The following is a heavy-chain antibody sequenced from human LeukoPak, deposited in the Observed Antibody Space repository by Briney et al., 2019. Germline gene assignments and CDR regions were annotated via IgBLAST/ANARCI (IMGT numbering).Heavy chain of an antibody. CDR1: GGSISSYY. CDR2: IYYSGST. CDR3: ARVSSSSDFDY. J-gene: IGHJ4*02. Sequence: PSETLSLTCTVSGGSISSYYWSWIRQPPGKGLEWIGYIYYSGSTNYNPSLKSRVTISVDTSKNQFSLKLSSVTAAGTAVYYCARVSSSSDFDYWGQGTLVTVSS. D-gene: IGHD6-6*01. V-gene: IGHV4-59*01.